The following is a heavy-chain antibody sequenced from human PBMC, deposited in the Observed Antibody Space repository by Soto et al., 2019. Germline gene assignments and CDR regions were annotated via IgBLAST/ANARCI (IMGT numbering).Heavy chain of an antibody. CDR3: ARGVGGVTMVRGVIIPGPYYGMDV. V-gene: IGHV4-59*08. CDR2: MHYTGLP. D-gene: IGHD3-10*01. J-gene: IGHJ6*02. Sequence: SETLSLTCSFSGDSVTSHYLTWIRQSPEKGLEWIGYMHYTGLPHYNPSLKSRLTISVDRSKNQFSLKLSSVTAADTAVYYCARGVGGVTMVRGVIIPGPYYGMDVWGQGTTVTVSS. CDR1: GDSVTSHY.